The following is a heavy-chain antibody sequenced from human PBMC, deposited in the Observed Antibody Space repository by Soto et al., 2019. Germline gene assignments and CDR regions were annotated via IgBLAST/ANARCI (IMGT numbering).Heavy chain of an antibody. Sequence: EVQLLESGGGLVQPGGSLRLSCAASGFTSSSYAMSWVRQAPGKGLEWVSAISGSGGSTYYADSVKGRFTISRDNSKNTLYLQMNSLRAEDTAVYYCAKDGITIFGVVRGDFDYWGQGTLVTVSS. CDR3: AKDGITIFGVVRGDFDY. CDR2: ISGSGGST. V-gene: IGHV3-23*01. D-gene: IGHD3-3*01. CDR1: GFTSSSYA. J-gene: IGHJ4*02.